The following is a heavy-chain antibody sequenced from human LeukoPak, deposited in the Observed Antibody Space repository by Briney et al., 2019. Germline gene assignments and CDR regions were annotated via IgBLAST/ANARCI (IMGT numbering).Heavy chain of an antibody. Sequence: GESLKISCKGSGYSFISYWIGRVRQMPGKGLEWMGIIYPADSDTRYSPSFQGQVTISADKSINTAYLQWSSLKASDTAMYYCARSRYCGGDCYSRDSDYWGQGTLVTVSS. V-gene: IGHV5-51*01. CDR1: GYSFISYW. CDR3: ARSRYCGGDCYSRDSDY. CDR2: IYPADSDT. J-gene: IGHJ4*02. D-gene: IGHD2-21*02.